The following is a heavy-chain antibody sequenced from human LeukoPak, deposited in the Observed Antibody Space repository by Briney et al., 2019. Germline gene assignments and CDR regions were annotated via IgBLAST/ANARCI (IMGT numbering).Heavy chain of an antibody. CDR1: GFTFSSYA. V-gene: IGHV3-23*01. CDR2: ISGSGSST. CDR3: AKELGYCSAGRCEYFQH. D-gene: IGHD2-15*01. J-gene: IGHJ1*01. Sequence: PGGSLRLSCAASGFTFSSYAMNWVHQAPGKGLEWVSAISGSGSSTYYADSVKGRFIISRDNSKNTLYLQMNSLRAEGTAIYYCAKELGYCSAGRCEYFQHWGQGTLVTVSS.